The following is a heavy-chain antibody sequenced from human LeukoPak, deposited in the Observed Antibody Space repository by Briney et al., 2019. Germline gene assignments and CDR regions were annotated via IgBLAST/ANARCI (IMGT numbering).Heavy chain of an antibody. CDR1: GFTFSSYS. J-gene: IGHJ6*03. D-gene: IGHD6-25*01. V-gene: IGHV3-21*01. Sequence: GGSLRLSCAASGFTFSSYSMNWVRQAPGKGLEWVSSITSSSSYIYYADSVKGRFTISRDNAKNSLYLQMNSLRAGDTAVYYCARDRGRYYMDVWGKGTTVTISS. CDR3: ARDRGRYYMDV. CDR2: ITSSSSYI.